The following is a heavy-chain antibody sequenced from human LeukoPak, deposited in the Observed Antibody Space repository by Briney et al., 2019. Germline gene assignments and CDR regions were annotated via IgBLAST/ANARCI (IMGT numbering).Heavy chain of an antibody. Sequence: PSETLSLTCTVSGGSISSYSWSWIRQPPGKGLEWIGYIYYSGSTNYNPSLKSRVTISVDTSKNQFSLKLSSVTAADTAVYYCARDYGLAPYSSSMFDYWGQGTLVTVSS. CDR3: ARDYGLAPYSSSMFDY. V-gene: IGHV4-59*01. CDR2: IYYSGST. CDR1: GGSISSYS. D-gene: IGHD6-6*01. J-gene: IGHJ4*02.